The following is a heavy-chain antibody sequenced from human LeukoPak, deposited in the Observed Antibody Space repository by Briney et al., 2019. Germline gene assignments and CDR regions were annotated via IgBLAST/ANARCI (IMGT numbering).Heavy chain of an antibody. Sequence: GGSLRLSCAASGFTFSDYYMNWIRQAPGKGLEWVSYISSTGSSIYDADSVKGRFTISRDNAKNSLYLQMNSLRTEDTAVYYCARKTYGGNSWYFDYWGQGTLVTVSS. CDR2: ISSTGSSI. CDR3: ARKTYGGNSWYFDY. J-gene: IGHJ4*02. D-gene: IGHD4-23*01. V-gene: IGHV3-11*04. CDR1: GFTFSDYY.